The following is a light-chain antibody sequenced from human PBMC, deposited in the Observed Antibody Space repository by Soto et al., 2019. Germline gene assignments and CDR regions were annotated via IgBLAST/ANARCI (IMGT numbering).Light chain of an antibody. CDR3: TSYASSRLYV. CDR2: DVT. V-gene: IGLV2-14*01. J-gene: IGLJ1*01. Sequence: QSVLAQAASVSGSPGQSITISCTGTSTDVGAYNYVSWYQQHPGKAPKLIISDVTDRPSGVSNRFSGSKSGNTASLTISGLQAEDEADYYCTSYASSRLYVFGTGTKVTVL. CDR1: STDVGAYNY.